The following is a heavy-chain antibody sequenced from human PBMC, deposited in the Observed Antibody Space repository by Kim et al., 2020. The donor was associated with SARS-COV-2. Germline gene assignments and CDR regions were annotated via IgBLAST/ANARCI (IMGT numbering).Heavy chain of an antibody. CDR3: ARVLATVTTTVLDY. Sequence: PGHLKGRFTNSRENAKNSVYLQMNSLRAGDPAVYYCARVLATVTTTVLDYWGQGTLVTVSS. D-gene: IGHD4-17*01. V-gene: IGHV3-13*01. J-gene: IGHJ4*02.